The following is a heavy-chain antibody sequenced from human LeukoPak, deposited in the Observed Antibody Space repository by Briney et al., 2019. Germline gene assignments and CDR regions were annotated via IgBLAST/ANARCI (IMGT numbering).Heavy chain of an antibody. Sequence: PGRSLRLSCTASGFTFGDYAMSWFRQAPGEGLEWVSVISNSGGSTFYADSVKGRFTISRDNSKNTLYLQMNSLRAEDTAVYYCAKRASGSGTSLYYFDYWGQGTLVTVSS. CDR2: ISNSGGST. V-gene: IGHV3-23*01. D-gene: IGHD3-10*01. J-gene: IGHJ4*02. CDR1: GFTFGDYA. CDR3: AKRASGSGTSLYYFDY.